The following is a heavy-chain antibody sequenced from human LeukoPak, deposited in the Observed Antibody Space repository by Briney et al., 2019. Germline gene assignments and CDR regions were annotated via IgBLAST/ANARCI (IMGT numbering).Heavy chain of an antibody. CDR2: INSDGSST. D-gene: IGHD3-22*01. J-gene: IGHJ4*02. Sequence: GGSLRLSCAASGFTFSSYWMHWVRQAPGKGLMWVSRINSDGSSTSYADSVKGRFTISRDNAKNTLYLQMNSLRAEDTAVYYCAAYYDSSGYPQPNFDYWGQGTLVTVSS. CDR1: GFTFSSYW. V-gene: IGHV3-74*01. CDR3: AAYYDSSGYPQPNFDY.